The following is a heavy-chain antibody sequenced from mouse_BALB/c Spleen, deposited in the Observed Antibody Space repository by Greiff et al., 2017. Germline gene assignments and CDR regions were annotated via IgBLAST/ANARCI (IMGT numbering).Heavy chain of an antibody. CDR3: AKKKDDYDWFAY. CDR1: GFSLTSYG. D-gene: IGHD2-4*01. J-gene: IGHJ3*01. V-gene: IGHV2-5-1*01. CDR2: IWRGGST. Sequence: VKLVESGPSLVQPSQSLSITCTVSGFSLTSYGVHWVRQSPGKGLEWLGVIWRGGSTDYNAAFMSRLSITKDNSKSQVFFKMNSLQADDTAIYYCAKKKDDYDWFAYWGQGTLVTVSA.